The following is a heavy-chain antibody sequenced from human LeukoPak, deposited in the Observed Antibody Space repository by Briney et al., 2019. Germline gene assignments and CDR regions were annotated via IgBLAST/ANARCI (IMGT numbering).Heavy chain of an antibody. CDR2: IKQDGSEK. V-gene: IGHV3-7*01. D-gene: IGHD6-19*01. Sequence: PGGSLRLSCAASGFTFSNYWMSWVRQAPGKGLEWVANIKQDGSEKYYVDSVKGRFTISRDNANNSLYLQMNSLRAEDTAVYYCARWSSGTTRGYRWGQGTLVTVSS. CDR1: GFTFSNYW. J-gene: IGHJ4*02. CDR3: ARWSSGTTRGYR.